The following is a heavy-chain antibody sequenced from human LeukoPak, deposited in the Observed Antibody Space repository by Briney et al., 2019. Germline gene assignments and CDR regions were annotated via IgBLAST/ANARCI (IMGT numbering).Heavy chain of an antibody. CDR2: IIPIFGTA. Sequence: SVKVSCKASGGTFSSYAISWVRQAPGQGLEWMGGIIPIFGTANYAQKFQGRVTITTDESTSTAYMELSSLRSEDTAAYHCARGYCSSTSCYDLGEYDYWGQGTLVTVSS. J-gene: IGHJ4*02. V-gene: IGHV1-69*05. D-gene: IGHD2-2*01. CDR3: ARGYCSSTSCYDLGEYDY. CDR1: GGTFSSYA.